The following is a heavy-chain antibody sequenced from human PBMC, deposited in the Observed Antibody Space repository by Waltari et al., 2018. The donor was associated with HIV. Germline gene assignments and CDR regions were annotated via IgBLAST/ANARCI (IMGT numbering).Heavy chain of an antibody. CDR2: IYPDDTT. CDR1: NFSVSGKH. CDR3: TTGVRYYGP. J-gene: IGHJ5*02. Sequence: AESGGRLIQPGGSLGLSCTASNFSVSGKHVTWIRQAPGGSLGWVAGIYPDDTTHYADFVSGRFTISRAKSRTTVLLLMNGLFVDDTATYFCTTGVRYYGPWGQGTRVTVSS. D-gene: IGHD3-10*01. V-gene: IGHV3-53*01.